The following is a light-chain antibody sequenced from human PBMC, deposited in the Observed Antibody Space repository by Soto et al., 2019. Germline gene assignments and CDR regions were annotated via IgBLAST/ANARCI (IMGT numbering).Light chain of an antibody. CDR3: QQYGSSPPYT. CDR1: QSVSSSY. Sequence: EIVLTQSPGTLSLSPGERATLSCRASQSVSSSYLAWYQQKPGQAPRLLIYGASSRATGIPDRFSDSGSGTDLTLTISRLEPEDFAVYYCQQYGSSPPYTFGQVTKLEIK. J-gene: IGKJ2*01. CDR2: GAS. V-gene: IGKV3-20*01.